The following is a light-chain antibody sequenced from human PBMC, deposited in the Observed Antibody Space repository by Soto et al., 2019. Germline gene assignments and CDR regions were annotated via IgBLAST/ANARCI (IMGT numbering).Light chain of an antibody. CDR3: QHYVTSPLT. V-gene: IGKV3D-15*02. J-gene: IGKJ4*01. CDR1: QGIGDT. Sequence: EVLMRQSPATLSVSPGAGATLSCRASQGIGDTLAWYQHKPGQTPSLLIYGASTRATGIPARFSGSGSGTEFTLTISRLEPEEFAGYYCQHYVTSPLTFGGGTRWIS. CDR2: GAS.